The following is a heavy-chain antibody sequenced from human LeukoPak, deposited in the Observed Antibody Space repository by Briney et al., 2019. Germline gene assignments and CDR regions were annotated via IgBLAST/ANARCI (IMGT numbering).Heavy chain of an antibody. CDR2: IYYSGTT. CDR3: ASYSMITFGGVIADAFDI. D-gene: IGHD3-16*02. V-gene: IGHV4-4*02. J-gene: IGHJ3*02. CDR1: GGSISSSNW. Sequence: KPSGTLSLTCAVSGGSISSSNWWTWVRQPPGKGLEWIGEIYYSGTTYYNPSLKSRVTISVDTSKNQFSLKLSSVTAADTAVYYCASYSMITFGGVIADAFDIWGQGTMVTVSS.